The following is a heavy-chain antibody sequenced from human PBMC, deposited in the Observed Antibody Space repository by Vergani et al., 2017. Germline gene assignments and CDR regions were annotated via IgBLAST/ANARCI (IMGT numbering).Heavy chain of an antibody. CDR1: GGSISSSSYY. D-gene: IGHD3-3*01. Sequence: QLQLQESGPGLVKPSETLSLTCTVSGGSISSSSYYWGWIRQPPGKGLEWIGSIYYSGSTYYNPSLKSRVTMSVDTSKNQFSLKLSSVTAADTAVYYCAILPGITIVGVVISSRXFDYWGQGTLVTVSS. J-gene: IGHJ4*02. CDR2: IYYSGST. CDR3: AILPGITIVGVVISSRXFDY. V-gene: IGHV4-39*01.